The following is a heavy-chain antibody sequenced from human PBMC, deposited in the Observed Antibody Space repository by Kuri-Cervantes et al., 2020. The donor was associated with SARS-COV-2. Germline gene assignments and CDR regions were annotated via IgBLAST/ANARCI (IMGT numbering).Heavy chain of an antibody. V-gene: IGHV3-21*01. Sequence: GESLKISCAASGFTFSSYSMNWVRQAPGKGLEWVSSISSSSSYIYYADSVKGRFTISRDNAKNSLYLQMNSLRAEDTAVYYCARPYETGTRFDYWGQGTLVTVSS. CDR3: ARPYETGTRFDY. D-gene: IGHD1/OR15-1a*01. CDR1: GFTFSSYS. J-gene: IGHJ4*02. CDR2: ISSSSSYI.